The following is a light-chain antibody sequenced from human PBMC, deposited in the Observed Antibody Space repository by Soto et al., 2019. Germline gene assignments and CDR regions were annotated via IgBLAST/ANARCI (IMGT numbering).Light chain of an antibody. CDR2: AAS. CDR3: QHSYCTPLT. Sequence: DIQMTQSPSSLSASVGDRVTITCRASQSISSYFNWYQQKPGKAPKHLIYAASSLQSGVPSRFCGSGSGTDFTLTISSLQPEDFATYYCQHSYCTPLTFAQGTEVEIK. V-gene: IGKV1-39*01. J-gene: IGKJ1*01. CDR1: QSISSY.